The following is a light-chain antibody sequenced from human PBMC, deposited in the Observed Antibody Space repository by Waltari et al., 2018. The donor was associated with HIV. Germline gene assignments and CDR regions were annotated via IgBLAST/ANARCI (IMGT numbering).Light chain of an antibody. J-gene: IGKJ2*01. CDR1: QSITIW. CDR2: KAS. Sequence: DIQMTQSPSPLSASVGDRVTITCRASQSITIWLAWYQQKPGKAPKLLIYKASSLQSGVPSRFSGSGSGTEFTLTISSLQPDDFATYYCQQYHTYSTFGQGTRLEIK. V-gene: IGKV1-5*03. CDR3: QQYHTYST.